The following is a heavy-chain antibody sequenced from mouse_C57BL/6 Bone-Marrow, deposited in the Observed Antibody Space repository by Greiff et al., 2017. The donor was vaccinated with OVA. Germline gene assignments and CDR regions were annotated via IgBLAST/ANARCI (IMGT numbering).Heavy chain of an antibody. CDR2: ISNGGGST. CDR1: GFTFSDYY. Sequence: EVKLVESGGGLVQPGGSLKLSCAASGFTFSDYYMYWVRQTPEKRLEWVAYISNGGGSTYYPDTVKGRFTISRYNSKNTLYLQMSRLKSEDTAMYYCARQGYYGPDYWGQGTTLTVSS. CDR3: ARQGYYGPDY. D-gene: IGHD1-1*01. J-gene: IGHJ2*01. V-gene: IGHV5-12*01.